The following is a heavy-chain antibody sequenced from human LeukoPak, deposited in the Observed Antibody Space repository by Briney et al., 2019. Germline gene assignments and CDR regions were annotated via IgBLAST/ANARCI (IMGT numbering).Heavy chain of an antibody. Sequence: PSGTLSLTCAVSGGSISSSNWWSWVRQPPGKGLEWIGEIYHSGSTNYNPSLKSRVTMSVDTSKNQFSLKLSSVTAADTAVYYCARERKTYSSGWYFGFYDYWGQGTLVTVSS. V-gene: IGHV4-4*02. CDR3: ARERKTYSSGWYFGFYDY. J-gene: IGHJ4*02. D-gene: IGHD6-19*01. CDR2: IYHSGST. CDR1: GGSISSSNW.